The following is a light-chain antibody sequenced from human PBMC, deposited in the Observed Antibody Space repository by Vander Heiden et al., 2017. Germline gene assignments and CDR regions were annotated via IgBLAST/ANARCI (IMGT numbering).Light chain of an antibody. V-gene: IGKV1-6*01. J-gene: IGKJ4*01. CDR3: RQDATFPLT. CDR1: QGIRYD. CDR2: AAS. Sequence: AIQMTQSPSSLSASVGDRVTITCRASQGIRYDLGWFQQKPGKAPTLLINAASRLQTGVPSRFSGSGSGTDFTLTISSLQPEDFASYYCRQDATFPLTFGGGTKVEIK.